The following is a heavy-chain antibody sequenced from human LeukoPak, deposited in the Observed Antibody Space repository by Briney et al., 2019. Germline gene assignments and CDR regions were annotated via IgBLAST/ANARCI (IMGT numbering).Heavy chain of an antibody. Sequence: GASVKVSCKASGYTFTTYGISWVRQAPGQGLEWMAWISAYNGNTNYAQNLQGRFTMTTDTSTTTAYMELRSLRSDDTVFYYCARRTYSSSSSLFDYWGQGTLVTVSS. CDR3: ARRTYSSSSSLFDY. J-gene: IGHJ4*02. V-gene: IGHV1-18*01. D-gene: IGHD6-6*01. CDR1: GYTFTTYG. CDR2: ISAYNGNT.